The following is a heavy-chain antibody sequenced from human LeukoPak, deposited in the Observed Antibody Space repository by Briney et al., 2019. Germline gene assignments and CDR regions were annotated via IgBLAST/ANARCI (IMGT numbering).Heavy chain of an antibody. V-gene: IGHV4-34*01. CDR3: ARERITMTYYFDY. Sequence: PSETLSLTCAVYGGSFSGYYWSWIRQPPGKGLEWIGEINHSGSTNYNPSLKSRVTISVDTSKNQFSLKLSSVTAADTAVYYCARERITMTYYFDYWGQGTLVTVSS. J-gene: IGHJ4*02. CDR1: GGSFSGYY. CDR2: INHSGST. D-gene: IGHD3-22*01.